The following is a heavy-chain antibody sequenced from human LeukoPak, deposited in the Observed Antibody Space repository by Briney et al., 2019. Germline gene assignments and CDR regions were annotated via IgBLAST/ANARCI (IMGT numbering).Heavy chain of an antibody. Sequence: SETLSLTCTVSGGSISSYYWSWIRQPAWKGLEWIGRIYTSGSTNYNPSLKSRVTMSVDTSKNQFSLKLSSVTASDTAVYYCATHARVAAAGTPIVFDYWGQGTLVTVSS. V-gene: IGHV4-4*07. CDR1: GGSISSYY. CDR3: ATHARVAAAGTPIVFDY. CDR2: IYTSGST. D-gene: IGHD6-13*01. J-gene: IGHJ4*02.